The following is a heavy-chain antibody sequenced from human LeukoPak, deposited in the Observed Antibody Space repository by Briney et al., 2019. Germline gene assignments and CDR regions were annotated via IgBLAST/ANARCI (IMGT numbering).Heavy chain of an antibody. CDR2: IIPILGTA. CDR1: GGTFSSYT. CDR3: ARGSSSWDWFDP. J-gene: IGHJ5*02. D-gene: IGHD6-13*01. V-gene: IGHV1-69*08. Sequence: ASVKVSCKASGGTFSSYTISWVRQAPGQGLEWMGRIIPILGTANNAQKFQGRVTITADKSTSTAYMELSSLRSEDTAVYYCARGSSSWDWFDPWGQGTLVTVSS.